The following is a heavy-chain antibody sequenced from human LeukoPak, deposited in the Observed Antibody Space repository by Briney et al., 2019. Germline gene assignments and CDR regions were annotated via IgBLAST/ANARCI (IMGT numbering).Heavy chain of an antibody. CDR2: ISYDGSNK. D-gene: IGHD1-26*01. Sequence: GRSLRLSCAASGFTFSSYAMHWVRQAPGEGLEWVAVISYDGSNKYYADSVKGRFTISRDNSKNTLYLQMNSLRAEDTAVYYCARDRSLQWEQRSSYFDYWGQGTLVTVSS. J-gene: IGHJ4*02. CDR1: GFTFSSYA. CDR3: ARDRSLQWEQRSSYFDY. V-gene: IGHV3-30-3*01.